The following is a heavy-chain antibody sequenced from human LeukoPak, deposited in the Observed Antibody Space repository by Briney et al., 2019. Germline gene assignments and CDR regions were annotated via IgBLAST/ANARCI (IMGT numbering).Heavy chain of an antibody. J-gene: IGHJ6*02. CDR2: ISDDGRNK. CDR1: GFTFSSYT. D-gene: IGHD2-21*02. CDR3: AKEGPYCGGDCHLYYYGMDV. V-gene: IGHV3-30*04. Sequence: GGSLRLSCVASGFTFSSYTMHWVRQAPGKGLEWVAVISDDGRNKYYADSVKGRFTISRDNSKNTLYLQMNSLRAEDTAVYYCAKEGPYCGGDCHLYYYGMDVWGQGTTVTVSS.